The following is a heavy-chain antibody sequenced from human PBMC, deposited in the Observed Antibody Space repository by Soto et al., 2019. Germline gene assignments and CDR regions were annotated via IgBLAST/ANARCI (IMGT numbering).Heavy chain of an antibody. V-gene: IGHV3-30-3*01. D-gene: IGHD3-22*01. CDR1: GFTFSSYA. CDR2: ISYDGSNK. CDR3: ARDERSGYYYGYYFDY. J-gene: IGHJ4*02. Sequence: QVQLVESGGGVVQPGRSLRLSCAASGFTFSSYAMHWVRQAPGKGLEWVAVISYDGSNKYYADSVKGRFTNSRDNSKNTLYLQMNSLRAEDTAVYYCARDERSGYYYGYYFDYWGQGTLVTVSS.